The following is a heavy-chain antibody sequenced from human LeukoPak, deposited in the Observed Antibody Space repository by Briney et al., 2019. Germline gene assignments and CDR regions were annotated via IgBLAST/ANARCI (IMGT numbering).Heavy chain of an antibody. CDR2: VTSGGSA. D-gene: IGHD3-9*01. J-gene: IGHJ6*02. CDR3: AKGQTYYDTLRGYPPYYYYGMDV. CDR1: GFTFSNYA. V-gene: IGHV3-23*01. Sequence: GGSLRLSCAASGFTFSNYAMSWVRQAPGKGLEWVSAVTSGGSAYNADSVKERLTISSDDYKKKLYLHVESLRAEHTAVYYCAKGQTYYDTLRGYPPYYYYGMDVWGQGTTVTVAS.